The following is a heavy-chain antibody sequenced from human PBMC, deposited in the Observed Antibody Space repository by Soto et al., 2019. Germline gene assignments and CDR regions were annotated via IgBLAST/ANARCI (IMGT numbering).Heavy chain of an antibody. D-gene: IGHD2-2*01. J-gene: IGHJ6*03. CDR2: IWYDGSNK. V-gene: IGHV3-33*01. CDR1: GFTFSSYG. Sequence: GGSLRLSCAASGFTFSSYGMHWVRQAPGKGLEWVAVIWYDGSNKYYADSVKGRFTISNDNSKNTLYLQMNGLRAEETAVYYCARARVGGIVVVPAAILNYMDVWGKGTTVTVSS. CDR3: ARARVGGIVVVPAAILNYMDV.